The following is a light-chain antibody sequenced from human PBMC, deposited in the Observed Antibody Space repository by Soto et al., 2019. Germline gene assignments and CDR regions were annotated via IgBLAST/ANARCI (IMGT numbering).Light chain of an antibody. Sequence: DVQMTQSPSTLSASAGDSVTITCRASQSISSWVAWYQHKPGKAPNLLIYKASSLGSGVPSKFSGSGSGTEFTLIISSLQPDDSATYYCQQYNDYSLAFGGGNKVDIK. V-gene: IGKV1-5*03. CDR2: KAS. CDR3: QQYNDYSLA. CDR1: QSISSW. J-gene: IGKJ4*01.